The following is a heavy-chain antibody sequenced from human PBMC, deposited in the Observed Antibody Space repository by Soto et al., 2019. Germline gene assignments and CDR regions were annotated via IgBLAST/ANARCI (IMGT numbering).Heavy chain of an antibody. CDR2: VSYDGSFK. J-gene: IGHJ6*02. Sequence: QVQLVESGGGVVQPGGSLRLSCEASGFTFSKFGIHWVRQAPGKGLEWVAVVSYDGSFKYYADSVKGRFTISRDKSKNTLYRQMNSLRPEDTALYYCAKDSDQLLFDYYYYGMDVWGQGTTVTVSS. CDR1: GFTFSKFG. D-gene: IGHD2-2*01. CDR3: AKDSDQLLFDYYYYGMDV. V-gene: IGHV3-30*18.